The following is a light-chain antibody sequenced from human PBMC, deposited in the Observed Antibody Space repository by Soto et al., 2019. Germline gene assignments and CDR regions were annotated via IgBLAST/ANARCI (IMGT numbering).Light chain of an antibody. Sequence: AIRMTQSPSSISAFTGDRVTITCRTSRPISTYLAWYQQKPGKTPTLLMYAASTLQSGVPSRFSGSGSRTDFTLTISCLQSEDFATYYCQQYYTYPLAFGQGTNIEIK. CDR3: QQYYTYPLA. CDR2: AAS. CDR1: RPISTY. V-gene: IGKV1-8*01. J-gene: IGKJ1*01.